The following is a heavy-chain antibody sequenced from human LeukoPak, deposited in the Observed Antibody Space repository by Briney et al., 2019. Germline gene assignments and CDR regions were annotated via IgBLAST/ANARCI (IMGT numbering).Heavy chain of an antibody. Sequence: ASVKVSCKASGYTFTSHGISWVRQAPGQGLEWMGWISAYNGNTKYAQKLQGRVTMTTDTSTSTAYMELRSLRSDDTAVYYCARESCSGGSCYPGGVWGQGTLVTVSS. CDR3: ARESCSGGSCYPGGV. V-gene: IGHV1-18*01. CDR2: ISAYNGNT. D-gene: IGHD2-15*01. CDR1: GYTFTSHG. J-gene: IGHJ4*02.